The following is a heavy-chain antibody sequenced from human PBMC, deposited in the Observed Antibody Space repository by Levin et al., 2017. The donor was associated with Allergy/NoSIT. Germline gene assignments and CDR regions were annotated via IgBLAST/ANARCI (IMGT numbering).Heavy chain of an antibody. Sequence: PGGSLRLSCAASGFTFSSDSMNWVRQAPGKGLEWVSYISSSSSTIYYADSVKGRFTISRDNAKNSLYLQMNSLRDEDTAVYYCARGQYSSSWYLILAGNTEYFQHWGQGTLVTVSS. V-gene: IGHV3-48*02. CDR1: GFTFSSDS. CDR2: ISSSSSTI. CDR3: ARGQYSSSWYLILAGNTEYFQH. J-gene: IGHJ1*01. D-gene: IGHD6-13*01.